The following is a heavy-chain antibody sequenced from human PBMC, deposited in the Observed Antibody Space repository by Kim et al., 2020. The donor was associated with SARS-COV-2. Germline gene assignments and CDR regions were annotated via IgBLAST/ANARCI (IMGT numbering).Heavy chain of an antibody. CDR3: ANYYSSSSGGYYYYGMDV. Sequence: SVKVSCKASGGTFSSYAISWVRQAPGQGLEWMGGIIPIFGTAKYAQKFQGRVTITADESTSTAYMDLSSLRSEDTAVYYCANYYSSSSGGYYYYGMDVWGQGTTVTVSS. V-gene: IGHV1-69*13. D-gene: IGHD6-6*01. CDR2: IIPIFGTA. J-gene: IGHJ6*02. CDR1: GGTFSSYA.